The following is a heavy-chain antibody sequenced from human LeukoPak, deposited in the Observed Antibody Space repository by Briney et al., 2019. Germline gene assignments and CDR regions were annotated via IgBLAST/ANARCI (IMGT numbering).Heavy chain of an antibody. CDR1: GFTFSSYS. J-gene: IGHJ4*02. V-gene: IGHV3-21*01. CDR3: AREGGGIAAGVYYFDY. D-gene: IGHD6-13*01. Sequence: GGSLRLSCAASGFTFSSYSVNWVRQAPGKGLEWFSSISSRSSYIYYADSVKGRFTISRDNAKNSLYLQMNSLRAEDTAVYYCAREGGGIAAGVYYFDYWGQGTLVTVSS. CDR2: ISSRSSYI.